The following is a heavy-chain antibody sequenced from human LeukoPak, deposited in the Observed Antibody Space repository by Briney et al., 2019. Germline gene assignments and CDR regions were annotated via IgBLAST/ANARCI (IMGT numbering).Heavy chain of an antibody. V-gene: IGHV3-21*01. CDR1: GFTFSSYA. J-gene: IGHJ6*02. D-gene: IGHD6-19*01. CDR3: ARDSPDSGWGYYYYGMDV. CDR2: ISSSSSYI. Sequence: GGSLRLSCAASGFTFSSYAMSWVRQAPGKGLEWVSSISSSSSYIYYADSVKGRFTISRDNAKNSLYLQMNSLRAEDTAVYYCARDSPDSGWGYYYYGMDVWGQGTTVTVSS.